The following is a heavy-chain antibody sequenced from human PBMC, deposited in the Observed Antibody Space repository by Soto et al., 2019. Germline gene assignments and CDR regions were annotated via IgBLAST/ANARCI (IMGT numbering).Heavy chain of an antibody. J-gene: IGHJ6*02. D-gene: IGHD3-10*01. V-gene: IGHV1-2*04. Sequence: ASVKVSCKASGYTFTGYYMHWVRQAPGQGLEWMGWINPNSGGTNYAQKFQGWVTMTRDTSISAAYMELSRLRSDDTAVYYCARDRGPTDAYYYYYYGMDVWGQGTTVTVSS. CDR2: INPNSGGT. CDR1: GYTFTGYY. CDR3: ARDRGPTDAYYYYYYGMDV.